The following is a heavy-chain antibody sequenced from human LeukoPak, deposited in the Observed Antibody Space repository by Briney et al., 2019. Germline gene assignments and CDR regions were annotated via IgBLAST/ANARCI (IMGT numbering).Heavy chain of an antibody. CDR2: INSGGST. Sequence: HTGGSLRLSCAASGFTVSSDYMSWVRQAPGKGLEWVSVINSGGSTNYADSVKGRFTISRDTSKNPVYLQMNSLRVEDTAMDDFARICFDPWGQGTLVTVSS. CDR1: GFTVSSDY. V-gene: IGHV3-53*05. CDR3: ARICFDP. J-gene: IGHJ5*02.